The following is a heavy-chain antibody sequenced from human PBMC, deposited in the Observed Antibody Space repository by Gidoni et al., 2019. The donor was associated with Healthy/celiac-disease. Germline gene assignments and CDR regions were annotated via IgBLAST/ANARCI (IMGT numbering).Heavy chain of an antibody. V-gene: IGHV5-51*03. Sequence: EVQLVQSGAEVTKPGEALKISCKGSGNSSTSYWFGWVRQMPGKGMEWMGIIYPGDSDTRYSPSFQGQVTISADKSISTAYLQWSSLKASDTAMYYCARLSSGAELQGLGGMDVWGQGTTVTVSS. CDR2: IYPGDSDT. CDR3: ARLSSGAELQGLGGMDV. J-gene: IGHJ6*02. D-gene: IGHD1-7*01. CDR1: GNSSTSYW.